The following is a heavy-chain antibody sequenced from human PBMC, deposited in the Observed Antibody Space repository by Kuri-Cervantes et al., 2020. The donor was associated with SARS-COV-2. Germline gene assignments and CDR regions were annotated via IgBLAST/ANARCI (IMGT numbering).Heavy chain of an antibody. CDR3: AKEGYYYDSSGYYLFDY. CDR1: GFTVSSNY. J-gene: IGHJ4*02. Sequence: GESLKISCAASGFTVSSNYMSWVRQAPGKGLEWVSVIYSCGSTYYADYVKGRVTISRDNSKNTLYLQMNSLRADDTAVYYCAKEGYYYDSSGYYLFDYWGQGTLVTVSS. CDR2: IYSCGST. V-gene: IGHV3-53*01. D-gene: IGHD3-22*01.